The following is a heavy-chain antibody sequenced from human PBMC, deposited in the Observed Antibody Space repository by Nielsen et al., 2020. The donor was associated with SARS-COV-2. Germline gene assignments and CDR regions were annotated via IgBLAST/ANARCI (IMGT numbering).Heavy chain of an antibody. Sequence: GGSLRLSCAASGFTLSAHATIWVRQAAGKGLEWVSAVSGDVAHTTYYADSVKGRFTISRDNSKNTLYLQMNGLRAEDAAIYYCARDGRIGYGVYLDYWGQGTPVTVSS. CDR1: GFTLSAHA. CDR3: ARDGRIGYGVYLDY. CDR2: VSGDVAHTT. D-gene: IGHD5-12*01. J-gene: IGHJ4*02. V-gene: IGHV3-23*01.